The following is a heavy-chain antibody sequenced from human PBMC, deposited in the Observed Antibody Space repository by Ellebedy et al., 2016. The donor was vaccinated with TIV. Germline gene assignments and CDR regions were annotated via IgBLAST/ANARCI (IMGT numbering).Heavy chain of an antibody. V-gene: IGHV4-39*07. CDR3: ARFQDDYGAYAFDI. Sequence: SETLSLSXTVSGGSISSSSYYWGWIRQPPGKGLEWIGSIYYSGSTYYNPSLKSRVTISVDTSKNQFSLKLSSVTAADTAVYYCARFQDDYGAYAFDIWGQGTMVTVSS. CDR2: IYYSGST. D-gene: IGHD4-17*01. J-gene: IGHJ3*02. CDR1: GGSISSSSYY.